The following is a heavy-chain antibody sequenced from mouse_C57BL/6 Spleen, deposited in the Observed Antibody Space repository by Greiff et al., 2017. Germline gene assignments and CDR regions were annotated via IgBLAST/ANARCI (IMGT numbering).Heavy chain of an antibody. CDR2: IRSKSNNYAT. CDR1: GFSFNTYA. Sequence: EVQLVESGGGLVQPKGSLKLSCAASGFSFNTYAMNWVRQAPGKGLEWVARIRSKSNNYATYYADSVEDRFTISREDSESMLYLQMNNLKTEDTAMYYCVRQDDYYGSSFDYWGQGTTLTVSS. D-gene: IGHD1-1*01. J-gene: IGHJ2*01. CDR3: VRQDDYYGSSFDY. V-gene: IGHV10-1*01.